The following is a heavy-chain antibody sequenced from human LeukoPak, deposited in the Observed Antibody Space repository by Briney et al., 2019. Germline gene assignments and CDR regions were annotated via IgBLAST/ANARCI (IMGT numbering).Heavy chain of an antibody. J-gene: IGHJ4*02. V-gene: IGHV1-3*01. D-gene: IGHD6-6*01. CDR1: GYTFTSYA. CDR3: AGEYSSSYYFDY. CDR2: INAGNGNT. Sequence: ASVKVSCKASGYTFTSYAMHWVRQAPGQRLEWMGWINAGNGNTKYSQKFQGRVTITRDTSASTAYMELSSLRSEDTAVYYCAGEYSSSYYFDYWGQGTLVTVSS.